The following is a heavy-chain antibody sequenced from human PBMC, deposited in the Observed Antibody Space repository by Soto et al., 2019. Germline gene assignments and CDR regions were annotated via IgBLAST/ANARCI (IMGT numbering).Heavy chain of an antibody. V-gene: IGHV3-30-3*01. CDR2: ISYDGSNK. Sequence: PGGSLRLSCAASGFTFSSYAMHWVRQAPGKGLEWVAVISYDGSNKYYADSVKGRFTISRDNSKNTLYLQMNSLRAEDTAVYYCARDITMVRGATRDYWGQGTLVTVSS. CDR1: GFTFSSYA. J-gene: IGHJ4*02. D-gene: IGHD3-10*01. CDR3: ARDITMVRGATRDY.